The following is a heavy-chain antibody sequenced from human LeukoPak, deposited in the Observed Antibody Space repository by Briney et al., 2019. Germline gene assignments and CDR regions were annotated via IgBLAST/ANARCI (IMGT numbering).Heavy chain of an antibody. D-gene: IGHD6-6*01. CDR1: GVTFSSYS. CDR3: ARDLGKYSSSDY. Sequence: GGSLRLSCAASGVTFSSYSMNWVRQAPGKGLEWVANIKQDGSEKYYVDSVKGRFTISRDNAKNSLYLQMNSLRAEDTAVYYCARDLGKYSSSDYWGQGTLVTVSS. CDR2: IKQDGSEK. J-gene: IGHJ4*02. V-gene: IGHV3-7*01.